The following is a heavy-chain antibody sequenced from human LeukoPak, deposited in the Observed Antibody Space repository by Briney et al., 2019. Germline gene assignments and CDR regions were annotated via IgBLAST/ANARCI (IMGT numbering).Heavy chain of an antibody. CDR2: ITPYNENT. CDR3: ARETKEGVFFDY. CDR1: GYIFTKYD. V-gene: IGHV1-18*01. J-gene: IGHJ4*02. Sequence: ASVKVSCKTSGYIFTKYDINWVRQAPGRGLEWMGWITPYNENTGSAQKFQGRVTMTTDTSTGTAYMELRGLTSDDTAAYYCARETKEGVFFDYWGQGTLVTVSS.